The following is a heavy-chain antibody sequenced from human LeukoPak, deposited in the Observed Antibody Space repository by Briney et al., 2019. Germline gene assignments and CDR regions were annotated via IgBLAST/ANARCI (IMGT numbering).Heavy chain of an antibody. V-gene: IGHV5-10-1*01. CDR3: ARHESGYYGMDV. Sequence: GESLQISCKGSGYIFTSYWISWVRQLPGKGLEWMGRIDPSDSYTNYSPSFQGHVTISADKSISTAYLQWSSLKASDTAMYYCARHESGYYGMDVWGKGTTVTVSS. J-gene: IGHJ6*04. D-gene: IGHD1-26*01. CDR1: GYIFTSYW. CDR2: IDPSDSYT.